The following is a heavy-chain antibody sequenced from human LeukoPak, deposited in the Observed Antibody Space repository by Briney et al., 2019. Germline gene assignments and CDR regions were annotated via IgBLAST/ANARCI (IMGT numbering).Heavy chain of an antibody. D-gene: IGHD2-2*01. CDR3: ARSWSFRVSVVVPAATRETKYYFDY. V-gene: IGHV1-69*01. Sequence: ASVKVSCKASGGIFSSYAISWVRQAPGQGLEWMGGIIPIFGTANYAQKFQGRVTITADESTSTAYMELSSLRSEDTAVYYCARSWSFRVSVVVPAATRETKYYFDYWGQGTLVTVSS. CDR2: IIPIFGTA. CDR1: GGIFSSYA. J-gene: IGHJ4*02.